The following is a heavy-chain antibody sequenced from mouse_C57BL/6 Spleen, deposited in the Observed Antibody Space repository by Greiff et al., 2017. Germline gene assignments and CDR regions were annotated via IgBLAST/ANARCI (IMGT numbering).Heavy chain of an antibody. CDR3: ARQGDYGSSLFAY. CDR2: IYPGSGSI. D-gene: IGHD1-1*01. CDR1: GYTFTEYT. Sequence: QVQLQQSGAELVKPGASVKLSCKASGYTFTEYTIHWVKQRSGQGLEWIGGIYPGSGSIKYNENFKDKATLTADKSSRTVYMELSRLTSEDSAVYFCARQGDYGSSLFAYWGQGTLVTVSA. J-gene: IGHJ3*01. V-gene: IGHV1-62-2*01.